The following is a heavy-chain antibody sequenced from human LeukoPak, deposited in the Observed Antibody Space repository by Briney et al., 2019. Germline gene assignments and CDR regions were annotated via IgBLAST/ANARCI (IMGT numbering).Heavy chain of an antibody. Sequence: GGSLRLSCAASGYTFSSYGMHWVRQAPGKGLEWVAVIWYDGSNKYYADSVKGRFTISRDNSKNTLYLRMNSLRAEDTAVYYCARDDVAVTGALDFWGQGTLVTVSS. J-gene: IGHJ4*02. D-gene: IGHD6-19*01. CDR3: ARDDVAVTGALDF. CDR2: IWYDGSNK. V-gene: IGHV3-33*01. CDR1: GYTFSSYG.